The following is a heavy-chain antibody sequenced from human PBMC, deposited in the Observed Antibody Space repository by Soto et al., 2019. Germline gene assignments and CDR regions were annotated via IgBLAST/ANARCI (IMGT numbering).Heavy chain of an antibody. Sequence: PSDTLSLTCAVSGGWITSANWWTWVRQPPGEGLGLIGEISLRGITNYKSSLKSRVTMSVDKTKNDVPLKLTSVTAADTAVYYCARVLRGWFDPWGRGTPVTVSS. CDR2: ISLRGIT. V-gene: IGHV4-4*02. J-gene: IGHJ5*02. CDR3: ARVLRGWFDP. CDR1: GGWITSANW.